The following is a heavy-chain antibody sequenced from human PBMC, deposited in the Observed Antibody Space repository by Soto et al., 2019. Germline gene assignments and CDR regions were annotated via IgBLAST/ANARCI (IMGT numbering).Heavy chain of an antibody. D-gene: IGHD5-12*01. V-gene: IGHV3-23*01. J-gene: IGHJ4*02. CDR3: AKGYDRYGSGYEGFDT. CDR2: ISGSGDHT. Sequence: GGSLRLSCPASGFTVSTYAMSWVRQTPRKGLEWVSSISGSGDHTYYADSVKGRFTISRDSFKNTLYLQMNSLRVEDTAVYFCAKGYDRYGSGYEGFDTWGQGTLVTVPQ. CDR1: GFTVSTYA.